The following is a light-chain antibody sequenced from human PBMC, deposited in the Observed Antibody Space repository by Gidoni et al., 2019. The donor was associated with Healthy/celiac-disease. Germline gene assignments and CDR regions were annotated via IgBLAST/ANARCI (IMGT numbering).Light chain of an antibody. J-gene: IGKJ5*01. V-gene: IGKV2-28*01. CDR1: QSLLHSNGYNY. CDR2: LGS. CDR3: MQALQTPPX. Sequence: DIVMTQSPLSLPVTPGEPASISCRSSQSLLHSNGYNYLDWYLQKPGQSPQLLIYLGSNRASGVPDRFSGSGSGTDFTLKISRVEAEDVGVYYCMQALQTPPXFXQGTRLEIK.